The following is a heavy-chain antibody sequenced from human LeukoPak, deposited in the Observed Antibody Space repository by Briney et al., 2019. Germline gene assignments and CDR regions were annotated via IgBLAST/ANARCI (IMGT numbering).Heavy chain of an antibody. J-gene: IGHJ4*02. D-gene: IGHD5-18*01. CDR2: ISYDGSNK. CDR3: ARDRYSYGFFDY. CDR1: GFTFSSYG. V-gene: IGHV3-30*03. Sequence: PGGSLRLSCAASGFTFSSYGMHWVRQAPGKGLEWVVVISYDGSNKYYADSVKGRFTISRDNSKNTLYLQMNSLRAEDTAVYYCARDRYSYGFFDYWGQGTLVTVSS.